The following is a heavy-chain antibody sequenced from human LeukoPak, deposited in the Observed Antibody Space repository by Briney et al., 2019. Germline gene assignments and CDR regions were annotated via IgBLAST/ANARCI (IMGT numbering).Heavy chain of an antibody. Sequence: GASVKVSCKASGYTFTGYYMHWVRQAPGQGLEWMGWINPNSGGTNYAQKFQGRVTMTRDTSISTAYMELSRLRSDDTAVYYCARFGSSVDTAMVSLDYWGQGTLVTVSS. CDR3: ARFGSSVDTAMVSLDY. J-gene: IGHJ4*02. CDR1: GYTFTGYY. D-gene: IGHD5-18*01. CDR2: INPNSGGT. V-gene: IGHV1-2*02.